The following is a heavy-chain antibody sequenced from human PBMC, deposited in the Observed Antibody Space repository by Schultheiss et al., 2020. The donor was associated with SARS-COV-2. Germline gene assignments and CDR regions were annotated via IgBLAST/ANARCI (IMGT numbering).Heavy chain of an antibody. CDR1: GFTFSSYA. CDR3: ARDLAYSLYYFDD. CDR2: ISYDGNNK. Sequence: GGSLRLSCAASGFTFSSYAMHWVRQAPGKGLEWVAIISYDGNNKYYADSVKGRFTISRDNSKNTLDLQMNSLRAEDTAVYYYARDLAYSLYYFDDWGQGTLVTVSS. J-gene: IGHJ4*02. D-gene: IGHD4-11*01. V-gene: IGHV3-30*04.